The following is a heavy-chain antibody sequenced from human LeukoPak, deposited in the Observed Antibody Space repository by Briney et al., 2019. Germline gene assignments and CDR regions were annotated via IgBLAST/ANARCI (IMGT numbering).Heavy chain of an antibody. J-gene: IGHJ6*03. CDR1: GGSISSGDYY. D-gene: IGHD3-10*01. CDR3: ARGGYYGSGTTYYYYYMDV. CDR2: IYYSGST. Sequence: SETLSLTCTVSGGSISSGDYYWSWIRQPPGKGLEWIGYIYYSGSTYYNPSLKSRVTISVDTSKNQFSLKLSSVTAADTAVYYCARGGYYGSGTTYYYYYMDVWGKGTTVTVSS. V-gene: IGHV4-30-4*08.